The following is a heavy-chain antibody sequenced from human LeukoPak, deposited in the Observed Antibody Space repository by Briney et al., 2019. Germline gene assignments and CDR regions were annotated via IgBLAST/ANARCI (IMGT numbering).Heavy chain of an antibody. V-gene: IGHV3-7*01. CDR3: ARDRVIWFGEFLFYY. CDR1: GFTFRTYW. D-gene: IGHD3-10*01. J-gene: IGHJ4*02. CDR2: IKQDGNEK. Sequence: GGSPRLSCAASGFTFRTYWMSWVRQAPGKGLEWVANIKQDGNEKYYVDSVKGRFTISRDNSKNSLDLQMNSLRAEDTAVYYCARDRVIWFGEFLFYYWGQGTLVTVSS.